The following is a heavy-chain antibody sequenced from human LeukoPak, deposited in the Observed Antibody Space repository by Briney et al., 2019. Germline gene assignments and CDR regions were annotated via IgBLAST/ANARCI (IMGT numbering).Heavy chain of an antibody. V-gene: IGHV4-61*02. CDR3: ARTKYYYDSSGYYLYYFDY. CDR1: GGSISSGSYY. Sequence: SETLSLTCTVSGGSISSGSYYWSWIRQPAGKGLEWIGRIYTSGSTNYNPSLKSRVTISVDTSKNQFSLKLSSVTAADTAVYYCARTKYYYDSSGYYLYYFDYWGQGTLVTVSS. D-gene: IGHD3-22*01. CDR2: IYTSGST. J-gene: IGHJ4*02.